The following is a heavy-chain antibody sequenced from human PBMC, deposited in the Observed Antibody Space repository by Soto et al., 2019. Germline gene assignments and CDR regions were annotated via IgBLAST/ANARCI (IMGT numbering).Heavy chain of an antibody. J-gene: IGHJ6*02. CDR1: AYTFSSYG. D-gene: IGHD3-22*01. V-gene: IGHV1-18*01. CDR3: ARGGYYDSSGSRNYYYYGLDV. Sequence: ASVKVSCKASAYTFSSYGISWVRQAPGQGLEWLGWISPYNDDTKYAQKLQGRVTMTTDTSTRTAYMNLRGLRSDDTAVYYCARGGYYDSSGSRNYYYYGLDVWGQGTTVTVSS. CDR2: ISPYNDDT.